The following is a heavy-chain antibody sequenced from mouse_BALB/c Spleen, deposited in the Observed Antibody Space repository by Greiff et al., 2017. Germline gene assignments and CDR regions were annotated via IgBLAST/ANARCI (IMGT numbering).Heavy chain of an antibody. CDR1: GFTFTDYY. V-gene: IGHV7-3*02. J-gene: IGHJ1*01. CDR3: ARVYLIHWYFDV. CDR2: IRNKANGYTT. Sequence: EVQLQQSGGGLVQPGGSLRLSCATSGFTFTDYYMSWVRQPPGKALEWLGFIRNKANGYTTEYSASVKGRFTISRDNSQSILYLQMNTLRAEDSATYYCARVYLIHWYFDVWGAGTTVTVSS. D-gene: IGHD5-5*01.